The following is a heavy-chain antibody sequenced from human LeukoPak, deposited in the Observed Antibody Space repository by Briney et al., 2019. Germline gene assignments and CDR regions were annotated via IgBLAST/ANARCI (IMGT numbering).Heavy chain of an antibody. CDR3: VVDLSGSADY. Sequence: PGGSLRLSFVASGFTFGKDWMSLVRQAPGEGLVWVSRTNEHVTIINYGDSVKGRFTISRDNAKNTLYLQMNSLRTEDSALYYCVVDLSGSADYWGQGTLVTVSS. D-gene: IGHD3-10*01. V-gene: IGHV3-74*01. CDR1: GFTFGKDW. J-gene: IGHJ4*02. CDR2: TNEHVTII.